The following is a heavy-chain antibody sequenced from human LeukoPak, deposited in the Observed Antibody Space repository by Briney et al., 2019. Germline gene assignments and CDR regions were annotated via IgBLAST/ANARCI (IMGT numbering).Heavy chain of an antibody. V-gene: IGHV1-2*02. CDR2: INPNSGGT. CDR1: GYTFTGYY. D-gene: IGHD3-3*01. J-gene: IGHJ6*03. Sequence: RASVKVSCKASGYTFTGYYMHWVRQAPGQGLEWMGWINPNSGGTNYAQKFQGRVTMTRDTSISTAYMELSRLRSDDTAVYYCARDRPPNYDFWSLRGDNYMDVWGKGTTVTVSS. CDR3: ARDRPPNYDFWSLRGDNYMDV.